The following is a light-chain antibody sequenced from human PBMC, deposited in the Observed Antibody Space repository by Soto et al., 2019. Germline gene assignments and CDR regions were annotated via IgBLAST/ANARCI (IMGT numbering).Light chain of an antibody. Sequence: QSPGTLSLPPVGRAILSCRASQTISSNYLAWYQQKPGQAPRLLIYGASGRATGIPDRFSGSGSGTDFTLTISRLEPEDFAVYYCQQYSSSLITFGQGTRLEI. V-gene: IGKV3-20*01. CDR3: QQYSSSLIT. CDR2: GAS. CDR1: QTISSNY. J-gene: IGKJ5*01.